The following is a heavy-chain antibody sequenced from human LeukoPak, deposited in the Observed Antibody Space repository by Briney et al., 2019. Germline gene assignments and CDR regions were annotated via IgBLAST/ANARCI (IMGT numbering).Heavy chain of an antibody. J-gene: IGHJ4*02. CDR3: ARRDWGSYLFDY. CDR2: IYSGGST. CDR1: GFPVSSNY. V-gene: IGHV3-53*01. D-gene: IGHD1-26*01. Sequence: PGGSLRLSCAASGFPVSSNYMSWVRQAPGKGLEWVSVIYSGGSTYYADSVKGRFTISRDNSKNTLYLQMNSLRAEDTAVYYCARRDWGSYLFDYWGQGTLVTVSS.